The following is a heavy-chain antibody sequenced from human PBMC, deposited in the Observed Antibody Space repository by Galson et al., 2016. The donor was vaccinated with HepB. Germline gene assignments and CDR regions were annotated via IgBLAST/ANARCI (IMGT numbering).Heavy chain of an antibody. V-gene: IGHV4-61*02. CDR2: IYGNGNS. J-gene: IGHJ4*02. Sequence: TLSLTCSVSGGSVSSDDYFWTWIRQPAGKGLGWIGRIYGNGNSNYNPSLKSRVTISLDTSKNQCSLKLSSLTAADTAVYYCATHPQGGATFDSWAQGTLVSVSS. CDR3: ATHPQGGATFDS. D-gene: IGHD1-26*01. CDR1: GGSVSSDDYF.